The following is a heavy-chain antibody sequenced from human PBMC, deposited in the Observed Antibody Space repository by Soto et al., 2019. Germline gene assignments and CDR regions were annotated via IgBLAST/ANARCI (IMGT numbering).Heavy chain of an antibody. V-gene: IGHV4-34*01. D-gene: IGHD6-13*01. J-gene: IGHJ6*02. CDR2: INHSGST. Sequence: LSETLSLTCAVYGGSFSGYYWSWIRQPPGKGLEWIGEINHSGSTNYNPSLKSRVTISVDTSKNQFSLKLSSVTAADTAVYYCARGAEDSSSWYYYYYYGMDVWGQGTTVTVS. CDR1: GGSFSGYY. CDR3: ARGAEDSSSWYYYYYYGMDV.